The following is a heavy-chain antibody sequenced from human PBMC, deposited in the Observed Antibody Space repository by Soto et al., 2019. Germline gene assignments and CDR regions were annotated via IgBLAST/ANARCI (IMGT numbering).Heavy chain of an antibody. CDR3: AKDNLTPDFWSGYYYPTKPYNWFDP. J-gene: IGHJ5*02. Sequence: GGSLRLSCAASGFTFSSYAMSWVRQAPGKGLEWVSAISGSGGSTYYADSVKGRFTISRDNSKNTLYLQMNSLRAEDTAVYYCAKDNLTPDFWSGYYYPTKPYNWFDPWGQGTLVTVSS. D-gene: IGHD3-3*01. CDR2: ISGSGGST. V-gene: IGHV3-23*01. CDR1: GFTFSSYA.